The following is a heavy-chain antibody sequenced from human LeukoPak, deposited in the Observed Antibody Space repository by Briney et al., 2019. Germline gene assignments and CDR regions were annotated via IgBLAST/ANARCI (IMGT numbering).Heavy chain of an antibody. V-gene: IGHV4-30-4*01. Sequence: PSQTLSLTCTVSGGSISSCDYYWSWIRQPPRKCLAWIGYIYYSGSTYYNPSLKSRVTISVDTSKSQFSLKMSSVTAADTGVYYCAREDYGVLFDYWGQGTLVTVSS. CDR2: IYYSGST. D-gene: IGHD3-16*01. CDR3: AREDYGVLFDY. CDR1: GGSISSCDYY. J-gene: IGHJ4*02.